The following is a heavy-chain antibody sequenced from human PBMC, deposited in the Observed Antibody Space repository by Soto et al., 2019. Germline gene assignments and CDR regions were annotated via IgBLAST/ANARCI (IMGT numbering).Heavy chain of an antibody. V-gene: IGHV4-59*08. CDR3: ARRGGDYVGAYHYYMDV. CDR2: IYYSGST. Sequence: SETLSLTCTVSGGSPSSYYRSWIRQPPGKGLEWIGYIYYSGSTNYNPSLKSRVTISVDTSKNQFSLKLSSVTAADTAVYYCARRGGDYVGAYHYYMDVWGKGTTVTVSS. D-gene: IGHD4-17*01. CDR1: GGSPSSYY. J-gene: IGHJ6*03.